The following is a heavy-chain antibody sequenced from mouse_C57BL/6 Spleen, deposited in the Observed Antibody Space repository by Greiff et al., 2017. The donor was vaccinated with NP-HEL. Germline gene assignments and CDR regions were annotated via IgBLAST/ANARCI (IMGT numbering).Heavy chain of an antibody. D-gene: IGHD2-4*01. CDR1: GFTFSDFY. Sequence: EVKLVESGGGLVQSGRSLRLSCATSGFTFSDFYMEWVRQAPGKGLEWIAASRNKANDYTTEYSASVKGRFIVSRDTSQSILYLQMNALRAEDTAIYYCARDAGIYYDYDVLYFDVWGTGTTVTVSS. CDR2: SRNKANDYTT. J-gene: IGHJ1*03. CDR3: ARDAGIYYDYDVLYFDV. V-gene: IGHV7-1*01.